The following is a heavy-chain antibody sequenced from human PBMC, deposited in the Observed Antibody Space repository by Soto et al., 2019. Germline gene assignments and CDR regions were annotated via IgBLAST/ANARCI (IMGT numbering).Heavy chain of an antibody. J-gene: IGHJ6*02. CDR1: GSTFRGAS. CDR2: ISFDGSSK. V-gene: IGHV3-30*09. D-gene: IGHD2-2*01. Sequence: VQLVESGGGLVQPGGSLKLSCAAYGSTFRGASVHWVRQASGKGLEWVGIISFDGSSKYYADWLKGRIVISRDNSKDSLYLQMDTLRPDDTAIYYCARDTVTSLTPYQGFYYYGMDVWGQGTTVTVYS. CDR3: ARDTVTSLTPYQGFYYYGMDV.